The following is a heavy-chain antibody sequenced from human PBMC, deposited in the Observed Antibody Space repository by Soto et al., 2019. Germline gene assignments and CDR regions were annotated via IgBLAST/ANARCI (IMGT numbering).Heavy chain of an antibody. Sequence: EVQLVESGGGLVQPGGSLRLSCAASGFTFSNSDMNWVHQAPGKGLEWVSGVSWNGSRTHYADSVKGRFIISRDNSRNTLYLQTTSLRAEDTAVYYCVRNYKVRGVISYYYGMDVWSQGTTVTVSS. V-gene: IGHV3-35*01. J-gene: IGHJ6*02. CDR3: VRNYKVRGVISYYYGMDV. CDR2: VSWNGSRT. CDR1: GFTFSNSD. D-gene: IGHD3-10*01.